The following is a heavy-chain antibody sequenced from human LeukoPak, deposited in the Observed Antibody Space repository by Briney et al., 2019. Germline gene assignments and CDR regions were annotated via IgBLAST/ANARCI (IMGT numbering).Heavy chain of an antibody. CDR1: GGSISSSSW. D-gene: IGHD6-19*01. CDR3: ARDPLRGSGWPRSGGY. J-gene: IGHJ4*02. CDR2: IYHSGST. Sequence: SETLSLTCAVSGGSISSSSWWSWVRQPPGKGLEWIGEIYHSGSTNYNPSLKSRVTISVDKSKNQFSLKLSSVTAADTAVYYCARDPLRGSGWPRSGGYWGQGTLVTVSS. V-gene: IGHV4-4*02.